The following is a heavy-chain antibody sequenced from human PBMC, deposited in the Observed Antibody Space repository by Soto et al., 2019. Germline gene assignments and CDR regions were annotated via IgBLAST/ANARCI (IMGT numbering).Heavy chain of an antibody. V-gene: IGHV3-30-3*01. Sequence: QVQLVESGGGVVQPGRSLRLSCAASGFTFSSCTMHWVRQAPGKGLEWVALISYDGSNKYYADSVKGRFTISRDNSKNTXXRQMNSLRGAGTAVYYCATDKRDLRFLEWSYYFDYWGQGTLVTVSS. CDR3: ATDKRDLRFLEWSYYFDY. CDR1: GFTFSSCT. J-gene: IGHJ4*02. D-gene: IGHD3-3*01. CDR2: ISYDGSNK.